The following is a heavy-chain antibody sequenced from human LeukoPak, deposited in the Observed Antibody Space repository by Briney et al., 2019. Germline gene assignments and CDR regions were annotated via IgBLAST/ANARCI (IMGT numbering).Heavy chain of an antibody. V-gene: IGHV4-34*01. D-gene: IGHD6-13*01. CDR3: ARVQQQLVYFDY. Sequence: SETLSLTCAVYGGSFSGYYWSWIRQPPGKGLEWIGSIYYSGSTYYNPSLKSRVTISVDTSKNQFSLKLSSVTAADTAVYYCARVQQQLVYFDYWGQGTLVTVSS. J-gene: IGHJ4*02. CDR2: IYYSGST. CDR1: GGSFSGYY.